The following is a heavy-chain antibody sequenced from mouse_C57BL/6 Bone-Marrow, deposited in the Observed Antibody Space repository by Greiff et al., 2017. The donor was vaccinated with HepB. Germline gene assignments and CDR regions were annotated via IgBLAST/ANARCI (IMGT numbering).Heavy chain of an antibody. CDR3: ARDFAY. CDR2: ISDGGSYT. V-gene: IGHV5-4*01. J-gene: IGHJ3*01. CDR1: GFTFSSYA. Sequence: EVKLMESGGGLVKPGGSLKLSCAASGFTFSSYAMSWVRQTPEKRLEWVATISDGGSYTYYPDNVKGRFTISRDNAKNNLYLQMSHLKSEDTAMYYCARDFAYWGQGTLVTVSA.